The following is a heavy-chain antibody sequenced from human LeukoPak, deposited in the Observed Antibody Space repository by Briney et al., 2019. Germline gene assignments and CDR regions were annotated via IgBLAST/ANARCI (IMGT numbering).Heavy chain of an antibody. CDR2: FDPEDGET. D-gene: IGHD3-10*01. CDR1: GYTLTELS. Sequence: ASVKVSCKVSGYTLTELSMHWVRQAPGKGLEWMGGFDPEDGETIYAQKFQGRVTMTEDTSTDTAYMELSSLRSEDTAVYYCARREDVSGEEGFFDYWGQGTLVTVST. J-gene: IGHJ4*02. CDR3: ARREDVSGEEGFFDY. V-gene: IGHV1-24*01.